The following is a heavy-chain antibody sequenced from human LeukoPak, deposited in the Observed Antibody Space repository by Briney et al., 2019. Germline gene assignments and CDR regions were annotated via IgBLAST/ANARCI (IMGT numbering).Heavy chain of an antibody. D-gene: IGHD3-22*01. Sequence: GRSLRLSCAASGFTFDDYAMHWVRQAPGKGLEWVSGISWNSGSIGYADSVKGRFTISRDNAKNSLYLQMNSLRAEDTALYYCAKGGMIAPGMDVWGQGTTVNVSS. V-gene: IGHV3-9*01. CDR1: GFTFDDYA. CDR3: AKGGMIAPGMDV. CDR2: ISWNSGSI. J-gene: IGHJ6*02.